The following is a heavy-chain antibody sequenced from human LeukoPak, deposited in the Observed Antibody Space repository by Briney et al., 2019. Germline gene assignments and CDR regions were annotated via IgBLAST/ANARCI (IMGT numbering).Heavy chain of an antibody. CDR1: GFTFSSYA. CDR2: ISYDGSNK. D-gene: IGHD6-19*01. V-gene: IGHV3-30*04. CDR3: ASGAVAGLDDY. Sequence: GGSLRLSCAASGFTFSSYAMHWVRQAPGKGLEWVAVISYDGSNKYYADSVKGRFTISRDNSKNTLYLQMNSLRAVDTAVCYCASGAVAGLDDYWGQGTLVTVSS. J-gene: IGHJ4*02.